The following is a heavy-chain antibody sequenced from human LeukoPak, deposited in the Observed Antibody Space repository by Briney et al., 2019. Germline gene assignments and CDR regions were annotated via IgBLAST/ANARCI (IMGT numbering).Heavy chain of an antibody. CDR2: IIPIFGTA. CDR1: GGTFSSYA. CDR3: ARRGSYYSYYFDY. V-gene: IGHV1-69*13. J-gene: IGHJ4*02. D-gene: IGHD1-26*01. Sequence: SVKVSCKASGGTFSSYAISWVRQAPGQGLEWMGGIIPIFGTANYAQKFQGRVTITADESTSTAYMELSSLRSEDTAVYYCARRGSYYSYYFDYWGQGTLVTVTS.